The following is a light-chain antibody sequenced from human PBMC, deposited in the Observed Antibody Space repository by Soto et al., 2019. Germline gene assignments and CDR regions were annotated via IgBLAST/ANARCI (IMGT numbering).Light chain of an antibody. CDR1: QSLNRW. J-gene: IGKJ5*01. CDR2: DAS. V-gene: IGKV1-5*01. Sequence: DIQMTQSPSTLSASVGDRVTITCRASQSLNRWLAWYQQKPGKAPKLLIYDASSLQSGVPSRFSGSGSGTDFTLTISSLQPEDVATYYCQKYNSALFTFGQGTRLEI. CDR3: QKYNSALFT.